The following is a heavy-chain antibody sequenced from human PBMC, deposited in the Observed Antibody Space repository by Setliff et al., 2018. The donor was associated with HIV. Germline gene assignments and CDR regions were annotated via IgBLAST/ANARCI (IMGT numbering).Heavy chain of an antibody. D-gene: IGHD1-26*01. Sequence: SETLSLTCTVSGGSISSSSYYWGWIRQPPGKGLEWIGSIYYSGSTYYNPSLKSRVTISVDTSKNQFSLKLSSVTAADTAVYYCARPVEMANREFDYWGQGTLVTVSS. J-gene: IGHJ4*02. CDR1: GGSISSSSYY. V-gene: IGHV4-39*01. CDR3: ARPVEMANREFDY. CDR2: IYYSGST.